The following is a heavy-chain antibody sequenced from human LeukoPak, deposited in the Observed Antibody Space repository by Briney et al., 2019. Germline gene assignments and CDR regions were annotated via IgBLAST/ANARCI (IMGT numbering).Heavy chain of an antibody. D-gene: IGHD3-10*01. CDR1: GGTFSSYA. V-gene: IGHV1-69*13. CDR2: IIPIFGTA. CDR3: AREGYYGSGSYSGT. Sequence: ASVKVSCKASGGTFSSYAISWVRQAPGQGPEWMGGIIPIFGTANYAQKFQGRVTITADESTSTAYMELSSLRSEDTAVYYCAREGYYGSGSYSGTWGQGTLVTVSS. J-gene: IGHJ5*02.